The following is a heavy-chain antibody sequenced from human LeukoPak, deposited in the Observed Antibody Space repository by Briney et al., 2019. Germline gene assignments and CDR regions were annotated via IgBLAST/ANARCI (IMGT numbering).Heavy chain of an antibody. CDR2: MNPNSGNT. J-gene: IGHJ6*02. V-gene: IGHV1-8*01. Sequence: ASVKVSCKASGYTFTSSDINWVRQATGQGLEWMGWMNPNSGNTGYAQKFQGRVTMTRNTSISTAYMELSSLRSEDTAVYYCARLGSWYYYYYGMDVWGQGTTVTVSS. D-gene: IGHD6-13*01. CDR1: GYTFTSSD. CDR3: ARLGSWYYYYYGMDV.